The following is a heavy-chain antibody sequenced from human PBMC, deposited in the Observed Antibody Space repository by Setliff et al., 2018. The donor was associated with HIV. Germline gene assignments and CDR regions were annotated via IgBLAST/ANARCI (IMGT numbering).Heavy chain of an antibody. V-gene: IGHV4-59*01. CDR3: ARGGYSPFDGLDY. J-gene: IGHJ4*02. CDR1: GGSISTYY. CDR2: IYYSGST. Sequence: SVTLSLTCTVSGGSISTYYWSWIRQPPGKGLEWIGYIYYSGSTNYKPSLKSRVTISVDTSKNQFSLKLSSVTAADTAVYYCARGGYSPFDGLDYWGQGTLVTVSS. D-gene: IGHD5-18*01.